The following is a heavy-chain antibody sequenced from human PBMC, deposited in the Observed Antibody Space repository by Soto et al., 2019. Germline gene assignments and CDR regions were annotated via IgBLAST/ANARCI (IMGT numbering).Heavy chain of an antibody. V-gene: IGHV4-31*03. CDR3: AGQPVDTSRVTFFDS. Sequence: QVQLQESGPGLVKPSQTLSLTCTVSGGSFSSGHYYWSWVRQHPGKGLEWIGYIAYSGSTYYNPSLKSRVTISVDTSKNPFPLKLNSVTTADMAVYYCAGQPVDTSRVTFFDSLGKGTLVTVSS. J-gene: IGHJ5*01. CDR1: GGSFSSGHYY. CDR2: IAYSGST. D-gene: IGHD5-18*01.